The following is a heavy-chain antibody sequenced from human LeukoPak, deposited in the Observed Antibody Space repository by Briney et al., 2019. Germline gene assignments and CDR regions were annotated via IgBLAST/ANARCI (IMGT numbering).Heavy chain of an antibody. CDR3: AKTVGANKNYFDY. CDR2: ILSDGSGD. Sequence: GGSLRLSCAASGFSFNTYDMHWVRQAPGKGLDWVAVILSDGSGDHYADPVRGRFTISRDNSKNTLYLQINDLRPEDRAVYYCAKTVGANKNYFDYWGQGTLVTVSS. CDR1: GFSFNTYD. D-gene: IGHD1-26*01. J-gene: IGHJ4*02. V-gene: IGHV3-30*18.